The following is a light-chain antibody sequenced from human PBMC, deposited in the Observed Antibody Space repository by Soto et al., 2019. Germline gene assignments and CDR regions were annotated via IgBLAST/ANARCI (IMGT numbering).Light chain of an antibody. CDR3: QQSYSSIT. V-gene: IGKV1-39*01. CDR2: AAS. CDR1: QSISSY. Sequence: IQRTQSPSALSASVVDRDTITCRASQSISSYLNWYQQKPGKAPKLLIYAASSLQSGVPSRFSGSGSGTDFTLTISSLQPEDFATYYCQQSYSSITFGQGTRLEI. J-gene: IGKJ5*01.